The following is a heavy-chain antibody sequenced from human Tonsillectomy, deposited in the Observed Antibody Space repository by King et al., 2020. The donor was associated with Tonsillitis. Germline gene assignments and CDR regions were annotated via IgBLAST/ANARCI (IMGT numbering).Heavy chain of an antibody. CDR3: ARGGFVGATSDY. D-gene: IGHD1-26*01. CDR2: INPSGGST. CDR1: GYTFTSYY. Sequence: QLVQSGAEVKKPGASVKVSCKASGYTFTSYYMHWVRQAPGQGLEWMGIINPSGGSTSYAQKFQGRVTMTRDTSTSTVYMELRSLRSEETAVYYCARGGFVGATSDYWGQGTLVTVSS. J-gene: IGHJ4*02. V-gene: IGHV1-46*01.